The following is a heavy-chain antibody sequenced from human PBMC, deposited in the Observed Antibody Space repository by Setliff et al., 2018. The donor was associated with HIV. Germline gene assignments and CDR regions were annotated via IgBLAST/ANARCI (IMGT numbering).Heavy chain of an antibody. Sequence: LSLTCAVSGGSISSSHWWSWVRQPPGMGLEWIGEIYHSGSTNYNPSLKSRVTISVDKSKNQFSLKLISVTAADTAVYYCAGDRGVANYFDYWGHGTLVTVSS. CDR1: GGSISSSHW. D-gene: IGHD3-10*01. V-gene: IGHV4-4*02. CDR3: AGDRGVANYFDY. CDR2: IYHSGST. J-gene: IGHJ4*01.